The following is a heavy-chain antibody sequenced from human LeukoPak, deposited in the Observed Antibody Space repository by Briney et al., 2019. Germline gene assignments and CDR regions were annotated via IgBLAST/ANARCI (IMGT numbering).Heavy chain of an antibody. CDR3: ARGRRYDFWSGYYRW. D-gene: IGHD3-3*01. CDR1: GGSFSGYY. CDR2: INHSGST. J-gene: IGHJ4*02. Sequence: PSETLSLTCAVYGGSFSGYYWSWIRQPPGKWLEWIGEINHSGSTNYNPSLKSRVTISVDTSKNQFSLKLSSVTAADTAVYYCARGRRYDFWSGYYRWWGQGTLVTVSS. V-gene: IGHV4-34*01.